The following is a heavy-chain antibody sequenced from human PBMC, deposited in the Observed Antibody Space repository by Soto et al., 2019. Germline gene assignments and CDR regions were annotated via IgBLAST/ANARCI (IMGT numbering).Heavy chain of an antibody. J-gene: IGHJ4*02. CDR3: ARESYSNFDY. D-gene: IGHD1-26*01. CDR2: IWYDGSNK. V-gene: IGHV3-33*01. Sequence: GGSLRLSFAASGFTFSSYGMHWVRQAPGKGLEWVAVIWYDGSNKYYADSVKGRFTISRDNSKNTLYLQMNSLRAEATAVYYCARESYSNFDYWGQGTLVTVSS. CDR1: GFTFSSYG.